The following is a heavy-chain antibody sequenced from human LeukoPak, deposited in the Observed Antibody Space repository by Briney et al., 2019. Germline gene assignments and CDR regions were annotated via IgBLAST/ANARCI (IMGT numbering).Heavy chain of an antibody. D-gene: IGHD2-8*01. CDR2: IYTSGRT. V-gene: IGHV4-4*07. CDR1: GGSISSYD. CDR3: ARDLMEAFDY. J-gene: IGHJ4*02. Sequence: SETLSLTCTVSGGSISSYDWSWIRQPAGKGLEWIGRIYTSGRTNYNPSLKSRVTMSADKSKKQFSLKLSSVTAADTAVYYCARDLMEAFDYWGQGTLVTVSS.